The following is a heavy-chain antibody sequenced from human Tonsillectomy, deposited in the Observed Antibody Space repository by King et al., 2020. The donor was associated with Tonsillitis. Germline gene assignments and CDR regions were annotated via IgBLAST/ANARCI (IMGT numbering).Heavy chain of an antibody. J-gene: IGHJ6*02. D-gene: IGHD1-26*01. CDR2: IYNGGST. V-gene: IGHV3-53*04. CDR1: GFTVSNNY. CDR3: ASGAAYYYYGMDV. Sequence: VQLVESGGGLVQPGGSLRLSCAASGFTVSNNYMSWVRQAPGKGLEWVSVIYNGGSTYYADSVKGRLTISRHNSKNTLYLQMNSLRAEDTAVYYCASGAAYYYYGMDVWGQGTTVTVSS.